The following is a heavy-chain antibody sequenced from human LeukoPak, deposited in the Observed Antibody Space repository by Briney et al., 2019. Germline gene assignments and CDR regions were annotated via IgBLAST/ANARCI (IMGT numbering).Heavy chain of an antibody. V-gene: IGHV1-69*04. CDR1: GGTFSSYA. Sequence: SVKVSCKASGGTFSSYAISWVRQAPGQGLEWMGRIIPILGIANHAQKFQGRVTITADKSTSTAYMELSSLRSEDTAVYYCARDPYYYDSSGYLPYYYYGMDVWGQGTTVTVSS. D-gene: IGHD3-22*01. CDR3: ARDPYYYDSSGYLPYYYYGMDV. CDR2: IIPILGIA. J-gene: IGHJ6*02.